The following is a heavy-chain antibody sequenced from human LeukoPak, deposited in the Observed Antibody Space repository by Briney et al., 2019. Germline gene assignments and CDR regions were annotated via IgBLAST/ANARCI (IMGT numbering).Heavy chain of an antibody. V-gene: IGHV1-2*02. D-gene: IGHD6-6*01. CDR3: ARDFGIAARSYYYGMDV. Sequence: APVKVSCTASGYTFTGYYMHWVRQAPGQGLEWMGWINPNSGGANYAQKFQGRVTMTRDTSISTAYTELSRLRSDDTAVYYCARDFGIAARSYYYGMDVWGQGTTVTVSS. CDR2: INPNSGGA. CDR1: GYTFTGYY. J-gene: IGHJ6*02.